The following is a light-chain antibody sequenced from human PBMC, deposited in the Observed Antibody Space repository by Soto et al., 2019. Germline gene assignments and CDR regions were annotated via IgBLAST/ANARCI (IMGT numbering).Light chain of an antibody. CDR1: QSLSSW. V-gene: IGKV1-5*01. Sequence: DIQMTQSPSTLSASVGDRVTITCRASQSLSSWLAWYQQKPGKAPKLLIYDASSLESVVPSRFSGSGSGTEFTLTISSLQADDFATYYCQQYNSYWTFGQGTTVEIK. CDR3: QQYNSYWT. CDR2: DAS. J-gene: IGKJ1*01.